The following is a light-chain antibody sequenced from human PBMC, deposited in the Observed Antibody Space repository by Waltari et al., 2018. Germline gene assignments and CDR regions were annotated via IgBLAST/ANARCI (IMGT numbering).Light chain of an antibody. CDR1: QNFGTS. V-gene: IGKV3-15*01. J-gene: IGKJ4*01. CDR3: QQYEDWPRHS. Sequence: EIVVTQSPATLSVSPGERVTLPCRASQNFGTSLAWYQQKPGQTPRLLIFGAYSRASGVPARFSGSGSGTDFTLAISSLQSEDFAVYYCQQYEDWPRHSFGGGTKVQIE. CDR2: GAY.